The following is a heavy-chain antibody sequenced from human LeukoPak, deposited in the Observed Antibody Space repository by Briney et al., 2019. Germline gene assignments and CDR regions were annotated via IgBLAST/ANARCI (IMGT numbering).Heavy chain of an antibody. CDR3: AKLIRGSFINFDY. V-gene: IGHV3-23*01. CDR1: GFTFSSYA. D-gene: IGHD1-26*01. Sequence: GGSLRLSCAASGFTFSSYAMSWVRPAPGKGLEWVSAISGSGGSTYYADSVKGRFTISRDNSKNTLYLQMNSLRAEDTAVYYCAKLIRGSFINFDYWGQGTLVTVSS. CDR2: ISGSGGST. J-gene: IGHJ4*02.